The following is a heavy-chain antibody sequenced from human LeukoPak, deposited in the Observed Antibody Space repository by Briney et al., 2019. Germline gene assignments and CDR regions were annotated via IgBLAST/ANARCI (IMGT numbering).Heavy chain of an antibody. J-gene: IGHJ4*02. Sequence: GGSLRLSCAASGFTFSSYAMSWVRQAPGKGLEWVANIKQDGSEKYYVDSVKGRFTISRDNAKNSLYLQMNSLRAEDTAVYYCASQGSEMGPNYFDYWGQGTLVTVSS. CDR2: IKQDGSEK. CDR1: GFTFSSYA. D-gene: IGHD5-24*01. CDR3: ASQGSEMGPNYFDY. V-gene: IGHV3-7*01.